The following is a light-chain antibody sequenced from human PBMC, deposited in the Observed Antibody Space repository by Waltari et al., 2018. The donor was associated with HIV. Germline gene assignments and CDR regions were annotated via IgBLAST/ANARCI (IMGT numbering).Light chain of an antibody. CDR1: SGSVSTSYY. V-gene: IGLV8-61*01. J-gene: IGLJ2*01. CDR2: STT. CDR3: VLYMGSGIQV. Sequence: QTVVTQEPSFSVSPGGTVTLTCGLSSGSVSTSYYPSWYQQTPGQAPRTLIYSTTSRSSGVPYRFSGSILGNKAALTITGAQADDESDYYCVLYMGSGIQVFGGGTKLTVL.